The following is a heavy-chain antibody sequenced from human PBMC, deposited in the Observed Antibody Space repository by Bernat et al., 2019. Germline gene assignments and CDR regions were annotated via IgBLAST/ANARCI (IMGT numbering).Heavy chain of an antibody. V-gene: IGHV3-15*01. D-gene: IGHD2-15*01. J-gene: IGHJ4*02. Sequence: EVQLVESGGGLVKPGGSLRLSCAASGFTFSNDWMSWVRQAPGKGLEWVAGIKSKTSSGKTDYAAPVKGRFTISRDQSKNTLYLQMNSLNTEDTAVYYCTTDVVAYCRGGSCYSGGFDYWGQGTLVTVSS. CDR3: TTDVVAYCRGGSCYSGGFDY. CDR1: GFTFSNDW. CDR2: IKSKTSSGKT.